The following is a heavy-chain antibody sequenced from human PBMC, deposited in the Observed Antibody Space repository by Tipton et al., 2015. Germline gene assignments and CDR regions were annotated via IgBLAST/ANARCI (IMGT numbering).Heavy chain of an antibody. CDR3: ARGPTIVVSPTASYYHGMDV. CDR2: IFNRQNI. V-gene: IGHV4-59*01. J-gene: IGHJ6*02. CDR1: GGPISGYF. Sequence: TLSLTCNVSGGPISGYFWTWMRQPPGKGLEWIGYIFNRQNINYNPSLKSRLTISIDMSRRQISLKVASVTAADTAVYYCARGPTIVVSPTASYYHGMDVWGPGTTVTVSS. D-gene: IGHD2-15*01.